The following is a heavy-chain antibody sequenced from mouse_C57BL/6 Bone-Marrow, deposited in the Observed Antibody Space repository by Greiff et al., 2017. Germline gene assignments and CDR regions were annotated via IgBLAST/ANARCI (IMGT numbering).Heavy chain of an antibody. D-gene: IGHD1-1*01. CDR3: TTVYYYGSSPDD. CDR2: IDPENGDT. V-gene: IGHV14-4*01. Sequence: EVQLQQSGAELVRPGASVKLSCTASGFNIKDDYLHLVKQRPEQGLEWIGWIDPENGDTEYASKFQGKATITADTSSNTAYLQLSSLTSEDTAVYYCTTVYYYGSSPDDWGQGTTLTVSS. J-gene: IGHJ2*01. CDR1: GFNIKDDY.